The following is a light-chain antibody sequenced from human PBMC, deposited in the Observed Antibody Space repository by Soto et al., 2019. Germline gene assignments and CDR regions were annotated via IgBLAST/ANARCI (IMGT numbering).Light chain of an antibody. J-gene: IGKJ1*01. CDR1: QTVRNNY. CDR3: HQYDSWT. Sequence: EFVLTQSPGTLSLSPGERATLSCRASQTVRNNYLAWYQQKPGQAPRLLIYDASSRATGIPDRFSGGGSGTDFTLTISRLEPEDFAVYYCHQYDSWTFGQGTKV. V-gene: IGKV3-20*01. CDR2: DAS.